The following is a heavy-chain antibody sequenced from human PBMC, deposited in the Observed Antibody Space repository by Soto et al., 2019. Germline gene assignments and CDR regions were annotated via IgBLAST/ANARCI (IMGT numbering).Heavy chain of an antibody. Sequence: SETLSLTCTVSGGSISSGDYYWSWIRQPPGKGLEWIRYIYYSGSTYYNPSLKSRVTIAVDTSKNQFTLKLSSVTAPDTAVYYCARDHRPTRAYGGGDCYYYYYNVMDVWGQGTTATVS. D-gene: IGHD2-21*02. CDR2: IYYSGST. CDR3: ARDHRPTRAYGGGDCYYYYYNVMDV. CDR1: GGSISSGDYY. J-gene: IGHJ6*02. V-gene: IGHV4-30-4*01.